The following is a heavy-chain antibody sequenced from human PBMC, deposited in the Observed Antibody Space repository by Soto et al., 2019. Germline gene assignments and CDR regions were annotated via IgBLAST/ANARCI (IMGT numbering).Heavy chain of an antibody. CDR1: GGSITSYY. Sequence: QVQLQESGPGLVKPSETLSLTCTVSGGSITSYYWSWSRQPPGKGLEWIGYIYYSGSTSYNPSLKSRVTISVDTSKNQFSLKVRSVTAADTAVYYCARDSGGWLFDYWGQGTLVTVSS. CDR3: ARDSGGWLFDY. V-gene: IGHV4-59*01. CDR2: IYYSGST. D-gene: IGHD3-22*01. J-gene: IGHJ4*02.